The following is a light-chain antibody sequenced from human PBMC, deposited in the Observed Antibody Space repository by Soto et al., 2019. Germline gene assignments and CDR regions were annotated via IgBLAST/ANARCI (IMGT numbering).Light chain of an antibody. Sequence: DIQMTQSPSSLSVSVGDRVTITCQASHDITNYLNWYQQKPGKAPKLLIYDVSKLESGVPSRFSGSGSGTDFTFTISSLQAEDIATYFCQQYDDLPITFGQGTRLEI. J-gene: IGKJ5*01. CDR1: HDITNY. CDR3: QQYDDLPIT. V-gene: IGKV1-33*01. CDR2: DVS.